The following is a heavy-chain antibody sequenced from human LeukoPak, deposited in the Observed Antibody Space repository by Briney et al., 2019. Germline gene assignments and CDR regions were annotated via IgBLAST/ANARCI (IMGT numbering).Heavy chain of an antibody. V-gene: IGHV4-4*02. CDR2: MYLSGTT. J-gene: IGHJ4*02. CDR3: AGLVGRYSSGLYDYYFDY. D-gene: IGHD3-22*01. CDR1: GDSINSLDL. Sequence: SETLSLTCTVSGDSINSLDLWSWVRQSPGQGLEWIGEMYLSGTTHSNPSVKSRVTISIDKSKNQFFLNLSSVTAADTAVYYCAGLVGRYSSGLYDYYFDYWGQGTLVTVPS.